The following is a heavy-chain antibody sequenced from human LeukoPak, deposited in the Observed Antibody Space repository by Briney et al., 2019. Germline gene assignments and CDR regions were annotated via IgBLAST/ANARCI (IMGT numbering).Heavy chain of an antibody. D-gene: IGHD6-13*01. CDR1: GFTFSSYW. J-gene: IGHJ2*01. CDR3: VRQFPQAAAGAAWYFDL. V-gene: IGHV3-7*01. Sequence: GGSLRLSCVASGFTFSSYWMTWVRQAPGKGLEWVANIKTDGSQIYYMDSVKGRFTISRDNAKNSLYLQMSSLSVEDTAMYYCVRQFPQAAAGAAWYFDLWGRGTLVTVSS. CDR2: IKTDGSQI.